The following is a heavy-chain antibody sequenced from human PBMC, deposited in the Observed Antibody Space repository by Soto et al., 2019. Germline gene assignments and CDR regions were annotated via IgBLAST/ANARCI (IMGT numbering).Heavy chain of an antibody. CDR2: IYYSGST. V-gene: IGHV4-31*03. Sequence: SETLSLTCTVSGGSISSGGYYWSWIRQHPGKGLEWIGYIYYSGSTYYNPSLKSRVTISVDTSKNQFSLKLSSVTAADTAVYYCARGRRDYDSSGYCEGYYFDYWGQGTVVTVYS. CDR3: ARGRRDYDSSGYCEGYYFDY. D-gene: IGHD3-22*01. CDR1: GGSISSGGYY. J-gene: IGHJ4*02.